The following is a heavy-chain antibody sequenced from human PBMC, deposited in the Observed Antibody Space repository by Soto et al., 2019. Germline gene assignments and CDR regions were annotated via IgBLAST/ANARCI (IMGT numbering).Heavy chain of an antibody. Sequence: ASVKVSCKASGYTFTSYAMHWVRQAPGQRLEWMGWINAGNGNTKYSQKFQGRVTITRDTSASTAYMELSSLRSEDTAVYYCARDPGLTGDLANAFDIWGQGTMVTVSS. J-gene: IGHJ3*02. CDR1: GYTFTSYA. V-gene: IGHV1-3*01. CDR2: INAGNGNT. D-gene: IGHD7-27*01. CDR3: ARDPGLTGDLANAFDI.